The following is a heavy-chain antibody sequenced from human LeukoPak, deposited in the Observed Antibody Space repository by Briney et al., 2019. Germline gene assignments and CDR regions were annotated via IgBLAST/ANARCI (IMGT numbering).Heavy chain of an antibody. Sequence: GGSLRLSCAASGFTVSSNYMSWVRQAPGKGLEWVSVIYSGGSTYYADSVKGRFTISRDNSKNTLYLQMNSLRAEDTAVYYCARDRETWYFDFWGQGTLVTVSS. CDR1: GFTVSSNY. CDR3: ARDRETWYFDF. J-gene: IGHJ4*02. V-gene: IGHV3-66*01. CDR2: IYSGGST.